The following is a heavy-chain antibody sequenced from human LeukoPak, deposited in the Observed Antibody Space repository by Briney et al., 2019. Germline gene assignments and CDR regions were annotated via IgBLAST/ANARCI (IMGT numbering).Heavy chain of an antibody. CDR1: GGSISSHY. Sequence: SETLSLTCTVSGGSISSHYWSWIRQPPGKGLEWMRYIYYSGSTNYNPSLKSRVTISVDTSKNQFSLKLSSVTAADTAVYYCARDAAAGRAYFDYWGQGTLVTVSS. D-gene: IGHD6-13*01. V-gene: IGHV4-59*11. J-gene: IGHJ4*02. CDR3: ARDAAAGRAYFDY. CDR2: IYYSGST.